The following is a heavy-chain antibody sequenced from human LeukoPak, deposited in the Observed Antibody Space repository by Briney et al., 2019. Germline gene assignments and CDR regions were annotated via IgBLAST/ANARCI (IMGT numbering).Heavy chain of an antibody. CDR2: IYHSGST. CDR1: GYSISSGYY. V-gene: IGHV4-38-2*01. Sequence: SETLSLTCAVSGYSISSGYYWGWIRRPPGKGLEWIGSIYHSGSTYYNPSLKSRVTISVDTSKNQFSLKLSSVTAADTAVYYCARSYCSGGSCYYFDYWGQGTLVTVSS. D-gene: IGHD2-15*01. CDR3: ARSYCSGGSCYYFDY. J-gene: IGHJ4*02.